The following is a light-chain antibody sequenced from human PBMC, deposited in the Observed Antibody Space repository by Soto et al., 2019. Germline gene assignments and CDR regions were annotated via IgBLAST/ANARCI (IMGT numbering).Light chain of an antibody. Sequence: DIQLTQSPSFLSASVGDRVTITCRASQGISGYLAWYQQTPGKAPKLLIYAASTLQSGVPSRFSGSGSGTEFTLTISSLQPEDFASYYCQQVNSYPWTLGQGTKVDI. CDR1: QGISGY. CDR2: AAS. V-gene: IGKV1-9*01. CDR3: QQVNSYPWT. J-gene: IGKJ1*01.